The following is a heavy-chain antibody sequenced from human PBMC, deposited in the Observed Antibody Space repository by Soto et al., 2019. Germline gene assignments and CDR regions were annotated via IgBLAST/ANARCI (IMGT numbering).Heavy chain of an antibody. CDR3: GKERRGSGWSVCNF. J-gene: IGHJ4*02. CDR1: GFTFRDLA. V-gene: IGHV3-23*01. D-gene: IGHD6-19*01. Sequence: GSLRLSCTASGFTFRDLAMSWVRQAPGKGLEWVSDISGSGDNARYGDSVKGRFTISRDNSKNTLFLQMNSLRVDDTAVYYCGKERRGSGWSVCNFWGQGTLVTVSS. CDR2: ISGSGDNA.